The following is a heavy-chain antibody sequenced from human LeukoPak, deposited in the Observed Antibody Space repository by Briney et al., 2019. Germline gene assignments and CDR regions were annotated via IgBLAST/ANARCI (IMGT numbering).Heavy chain of an antibody. J-gene: IGHJ4*02. CDR3: TGNYYGSGSYADFDY. V-gene: IGHV3-73*01. Sequence: RGSLRLSCAASGFTFSGSAMHWVRQASGKGLEWVGRIRSKANSYATAYAASVKGRFTISRDDSKNTAYLQMDSLKTEDTAVYYCTGNYYGSGSYADFDYWGQGTLVTVSS. CDR2: IRSKANSYAT. D-gene: IGHD3-10*01. CDR1: GFTFSGSA.